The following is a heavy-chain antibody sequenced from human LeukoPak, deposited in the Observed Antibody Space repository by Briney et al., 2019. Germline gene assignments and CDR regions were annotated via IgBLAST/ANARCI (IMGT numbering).Heavy chain of an antibody. CDR1: GFTFSSYE. CDR3: AREGAKGISSYFDY. V-gene: IGHV3-48*03. Sequence: GGSLRLSCAASGFTFSSYEMNWVRQAPGKGLEWVSYISSSGSTIYYADSVKGRFTISRDNAKNSLYLQMNSLRAEDTAVYYCAREGAKGISSYFDYWGQGTLVTVSS. D-gene: IGHD6-6*01. J-gene: IGHJ4*02. CDR2: ISSSGSTI.